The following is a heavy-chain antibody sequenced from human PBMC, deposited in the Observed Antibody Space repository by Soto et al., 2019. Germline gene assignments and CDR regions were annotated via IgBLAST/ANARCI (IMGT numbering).Heavy chain of an antibody. CDR2: ISYDRNNK. D-gene: IGHD6-19*01. CDR3: VKVSSGWYLFDY. CDR1: GFSFSNYG. Sequence: GGSLRLSCAASGFSFSNYGMHWVRQAPGKGLEWVAVISYDRNNKYYADSVKGRFTISRDNSKNTLYLQMNSLRAEDTAVYYCVKVSSGWYLFDYWGQGTLVTV. J-gene: IGHJ4*02. V-gene: IGHV3-30*18.